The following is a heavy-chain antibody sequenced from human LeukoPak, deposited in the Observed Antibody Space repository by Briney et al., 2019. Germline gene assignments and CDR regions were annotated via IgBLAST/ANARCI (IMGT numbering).Heavy chain of an antibody. J-gene: IGHJ6*03. CDR2: IRSKASGETT. CDR1: GFTFSSYA. CDR3: TRDGSYYFYYYMDV. Sequence: GGSLRLSCAASGFTFSSYAMTWVRQAPGKGLEWVGFIRSKASGETTGYAASVKGRFTISRDDSKSIAYLQMNTLKTEDTAVYYCTRDGSYYFYYYMDVWGKGTTVTVSS. V-gene: IGHV3-49*04. D-gene: IGHD1-1*01.